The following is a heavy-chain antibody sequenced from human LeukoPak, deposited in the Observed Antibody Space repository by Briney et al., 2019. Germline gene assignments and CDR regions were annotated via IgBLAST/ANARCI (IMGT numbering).Heavy chain of an antibody. Sequence: ASVKVSCKASGYTFTSYYMHWVRQAPGQGLEWMGIINPSGGSRSYAQKFQGRVTMTRDTSTSTVYMELSSLRSEDTAVYYCARVTYGSGTYGAFDYWGQGTLVTVSS. J-gene: IGHJ4*02. CDR3: ARVTYGSGTYGAFDY. V-gene: IGHV1-46*01. D-gene: IGHD3-10*01. CDR1: GYTFTSYY. CDR2: INPSGGSR.